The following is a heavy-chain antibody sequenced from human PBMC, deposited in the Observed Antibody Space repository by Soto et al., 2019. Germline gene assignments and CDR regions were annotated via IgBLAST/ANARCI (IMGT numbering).Heavy chain of an antibody. CDR3: AKEAGELSTRSFDY. CDR1: GFTFSSYS. J-gene: IGHJ4*02. D-gene: IGHD3-16*02. CDR2: ISSSSSYI. Sequence: EVQLVESGGSLVKPGGSLRLSCAASGFTFSSYSMNWVRQAPGKGLEWVSSISSSSSYIYYADSVKGRFTISRDNAKNSLYLQMNSLRAEDTAVYYCAKEAGELSTRSFDYWGQGTLVTVSS. V-gene: IGHV3-21*01.